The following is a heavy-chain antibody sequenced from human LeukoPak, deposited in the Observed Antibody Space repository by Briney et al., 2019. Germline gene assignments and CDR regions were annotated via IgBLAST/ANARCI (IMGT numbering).Heavy chain of an antibody. J-gene: IGHJ4*02. Sequence: GGSLRLSCAASGFTFSSYAMSWVRQAPGKGLEWVSAISGSGGSTYYADSVKGRFTISRDNSKNTLYLQMNSLRAEDTAAYYCAKALSSSSREPSDYWGQGTLVTVSS. V-gene: IGHV3-23*01. CDR1: GFTFSSYA. CDR3: AKALSSSSREPSDY. D-gene: IGHD6-6*01. CDR2: ISGSGGST.